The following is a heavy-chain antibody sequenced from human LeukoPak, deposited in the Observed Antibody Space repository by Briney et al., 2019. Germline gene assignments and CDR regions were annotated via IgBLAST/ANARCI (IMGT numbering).Heavy chain of an antibody. D-gene: IGHD6-19*01. CDR1: GFTFSSYA. CDR2: ISYDGSNK. J-gene: IGHJ4*02. V-gene: IGHV3-30-3*01. CDR3: ARAASSGWYYFDY. Sequence: GGSLRLSCAASGFTFSSYAMHWVRQAPGKGLEWVAVISYDGSNKYYADSVKGRFTISRDNSKNTLYLQMNSLRAEDTAVYYCARAASSGWYYFDYWGQGTLVTVSS.